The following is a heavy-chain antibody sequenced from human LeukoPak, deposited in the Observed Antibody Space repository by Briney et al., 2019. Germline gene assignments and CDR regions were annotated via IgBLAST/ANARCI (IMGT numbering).Heavy chain of an antibody. Sequence: SMNWVRQAPGKGLEWVSSISTSSIYIYYADSVKGRFIISRDNAKTSLYLQMNSLRAEDTAVYYCARDLWFGEFDYWGQGNLVTVSS. CDR3: ARDLWFGEFDY. J-gene: IGHJ4*02. D-gene: IGHD3-10*01. CDR2: ISTSSIYI. V-gene: IGHV3-21*04. CDR1: S.